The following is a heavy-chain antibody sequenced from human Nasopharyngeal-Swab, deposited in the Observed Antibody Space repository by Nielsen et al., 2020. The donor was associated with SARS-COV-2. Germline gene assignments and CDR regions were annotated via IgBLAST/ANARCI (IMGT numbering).Heavy chain of an antibody. CDR1: GYTFTSYG. D-gene: IGHD5-12*01. J-gene: IGHJ6*02. V-gene: IGHV1-18*01. CDR3: ARAPNSGYDSGLPMDV. CDR2: ISAYNGNT. Sequence: ASVKVSCKASGYTFTSYGISWVRQAPGQGLEWMGWISAYNGNTNYAQKLQGRVTMTTDTSTSTAHMELRSLRSDDTAVYYCARAPNSGYDSGLPMDVWGQGTTVTVSS.